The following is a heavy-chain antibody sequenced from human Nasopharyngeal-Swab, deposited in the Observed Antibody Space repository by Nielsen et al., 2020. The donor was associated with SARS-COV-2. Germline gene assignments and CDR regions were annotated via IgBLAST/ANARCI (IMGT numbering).Heavy chain of an antibody. CDR2: IKSKTDGGTT. V-gene: IGHV3-15*01. CDR1: GFTFGDYA. J-gene: IGHJ4*02. D-gene: IGHD6-6*01. Sequence: GESLKISCTASGFTFGDYAMSWVRQAPGKGLEWVGRIKSKTDGGTTDYAAPVKGRFTISRDDSKNTLYLQMNSLKTEDTAVYYCTTGVPDYWGQGTLVTVSS. CDR3: TTGVPDY.